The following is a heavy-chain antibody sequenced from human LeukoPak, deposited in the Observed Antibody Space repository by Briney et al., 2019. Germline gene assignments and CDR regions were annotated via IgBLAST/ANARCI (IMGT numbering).Heavy chain of an antibody. CDR1: GFTFSSYG. D-gene: IGHD4-17*01. CDR3: TRDVRLRHKYYYMDV. Sequence: GGSLRLSCAPSGFTFSSYGMHWVRQAPGKGLEWVAFIRNDGSIRYYADSLKGRFTISRDNAKNSLYLQMNSLRAEDTAVYYCTRDVRLRHKYYYMDVWGKGTTVTVSS. V-gene: IGHV3-30*02. J-gene: IGHJ6*03. CDR2: IRNDGSIR.